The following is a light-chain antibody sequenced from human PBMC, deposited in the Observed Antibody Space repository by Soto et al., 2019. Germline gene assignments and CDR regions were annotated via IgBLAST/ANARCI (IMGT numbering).Light chain of an antibody. Sequence: QSALTQPASVSGSPGQSITITCTGSNNDIGADKFVSWYQQHPGEAPKLIIFDVSNRPSRVSHRFSGSKSGNMASLTISRLQPEDESDYYCTSFTTNLAFVFGTGTKVTVL. V-gene: IGLV2-14*03. CDR2: DVS. CDR3: TSFTTNLAFV. CDR1: NNDIGADKF. J-gene: IGLJ1*01.